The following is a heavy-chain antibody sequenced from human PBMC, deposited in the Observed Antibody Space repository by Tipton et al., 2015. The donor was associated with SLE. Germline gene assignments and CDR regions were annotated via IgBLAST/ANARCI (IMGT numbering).Heavy chain of an antibody. CDR1: GFNLSDFA. CDR2: IRRKGISYAT. Sequence: SLRLSCAASGFNLSDFAIQWVRQASGKGPEWVGRIRRKGISYATAYAASVKGRFTISRDDSKNTAYLQMNSLKTEDTAVYYCTRREGYGMDVWGQGTTVTVS. V-gene: IGHV3-73*01. CDR3: TRREGYGMDV. J-gene: IGHJ6*02.